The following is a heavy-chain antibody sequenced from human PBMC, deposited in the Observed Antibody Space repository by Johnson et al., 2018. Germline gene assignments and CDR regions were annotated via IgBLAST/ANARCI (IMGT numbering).Heavy chain of an antibody. CDR3: TRDRIVGATSGYFQH. V-gene: IGHV3-49*03. D-gene: IGHD1-26*01. CDR2: IRSKAYGGTT. J-gene: IGHJ1*01. CDR1: GFTVSSNY. Sequence: VQLVQSGGGLVQPGGSLRLSCAASGFTVSSNYMSWFRQAPGKGLEWVGFIRSKAYGGTTEYAASVKGRFTISRDDSNSIAYLQMNSLKTEDPAGYYCTRDRIVGATSGYFQHWGQGTLVTVSS.